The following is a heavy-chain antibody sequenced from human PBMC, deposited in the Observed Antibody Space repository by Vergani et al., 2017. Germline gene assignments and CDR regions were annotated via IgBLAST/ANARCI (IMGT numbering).Heavy chain of an antibody. D-gene: IGHD2-2*02. V-gene: IGHV3-21*02. CDR1: GFTFSIYS. J-gene: IGHJ4*02. CDR3: ARDLSAYEDKTVPAAISQREYYFDY. CDR2: ISSSPSYI. Sequence: EVQLVESGGGLVKPGGSLRLSCAASGFTFSIYSMNWVRQAPGKGLEWVSSISSSPSYIFYADSVKGRFTISRDNARNSLYLQMNSLRAEDTAVYYCARDLSAYEDKTVPAAISQREYYFDYWGQGTLVTVSS.